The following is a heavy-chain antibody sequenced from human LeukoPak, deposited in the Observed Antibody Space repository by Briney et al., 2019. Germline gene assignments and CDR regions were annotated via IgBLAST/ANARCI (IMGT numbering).Heavy chain of an antibody. D-gene: IGHD3-10*01. CDR3: AKGHHYGSGSLDY. CDR1: GFTFSSDA. CDR2: IADSGGVT. J-gene: IGHJ4*02. Sequence: GGSLRLSCAASGFTFSSDAMHWVSQAPGKGLEWVSAIADSGGVTYYADSVKGRFTISRDNSKNTLYVQMNSLRAEDTAVYYCAKGHHYGSGSLDYWGQGTLVTVSS. V-gene: IGHV3-23*01.